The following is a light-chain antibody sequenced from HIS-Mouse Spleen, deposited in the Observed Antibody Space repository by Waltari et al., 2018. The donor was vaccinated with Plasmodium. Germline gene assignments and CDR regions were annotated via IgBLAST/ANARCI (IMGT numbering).Light chain of an antibody. CDR2: KVS. V-gene: IGKV2-30*01. J-gene: IGKJ1*01. CDR1: QSLVYSDGNTY. CDR3: MQGTHWPWT. Sequence: DVVMTQSPLSLPVTLGQPASISCRSSQSLVYSDGNTYLNWFQQRPGQSPRRLSYKVSNRDSGVPDRFSGRGSGTDFTLKISRVEAEDVGVYYCMQGTHWPWTFGQGTKVEIK.